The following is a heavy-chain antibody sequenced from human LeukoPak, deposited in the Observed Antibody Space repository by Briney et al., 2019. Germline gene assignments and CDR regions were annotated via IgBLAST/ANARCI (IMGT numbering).Heavy chain of an antibody. CDR2: ISSSGSTI. CDR1: GSRFSSYE. CDR3: ARGSWIDGSGSYYDDY. V-gene: IGHV3-48*03. D-gene: IGHD3-10*01. J-gene: IGHJ4*02. Sequence: PGGSLRLSCAASGSRFSSYEMNWVRQAPGKGLEWVSYISSSGSTIYYADSMKGRFTISRDNAKNSLYLQMNSLRAEDTAVYYCARGSWIDGSGSYYDDYWGQGTLVIVSS.